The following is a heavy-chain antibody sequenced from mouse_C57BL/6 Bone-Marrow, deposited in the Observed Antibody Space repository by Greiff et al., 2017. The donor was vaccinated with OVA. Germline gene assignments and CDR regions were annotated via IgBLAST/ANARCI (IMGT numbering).Heavy chain of an antibody. J-gene: IGHJ2*01. V-gene: IGHV6-3*01. Sequence: EVHLVESGGGLVQPGGSMKLSCVASGFTFSNYWMNWVRQSPEKGLEWVAQIRLKSDNYATHYAESVKGRFTISRDDSKSSVYLQMNNLRAEDTGIYYCTGQGNYCDYRGQGTTLTVSS. CDR2: IRLKSDNYAT. CDR1: GFTFSNYW. CDR3: TGQGNYCDY.